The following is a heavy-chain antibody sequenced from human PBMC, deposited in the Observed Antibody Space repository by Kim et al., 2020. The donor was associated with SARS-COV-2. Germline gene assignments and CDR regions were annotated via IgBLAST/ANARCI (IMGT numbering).Heavy chain of an antibody. Sequence: SETLSLTCTVSGGSISSSDYYWGWIRQPPGKGLEWIGSIYYSGSSFYNPSLKSRVAISVDTSKNQFSLKLSSVTAAVTAIYYCARLVDGTVPVPPWFHPWGRGTLVTLPS. J-gene: IGHJ5*02. CDR3: ARLVDGTVPVPPWFHP. CDR1: GGSISSSDYY. V-gene: IGHV4-39*01. CDR2: IYYSGSS. D-gene: IGHD4-17*01.